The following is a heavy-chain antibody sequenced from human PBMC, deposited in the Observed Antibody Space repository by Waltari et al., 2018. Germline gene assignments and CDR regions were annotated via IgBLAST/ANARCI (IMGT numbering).Heavy chain of an antibody. CDR3: AKGRGYFVNGMDV. J-gene: IGHJ6*02. CDR1: GFPFSSYA. Sequence: EVQLLESGGGLVQPGGSLSLSCAASGFPFSSYAMSWVRRAPGKGLEWVSAISGSGGSTYYADSVKGRFTISRDNSKNTLYLQMNSLRAEDTAVYYCAKGRGYFVNGMDVWGQGTTVTVSS. CDR2: ISGSGGST. D-gene: IGHD6-25*01. V-gene: IGHV3-23*01.